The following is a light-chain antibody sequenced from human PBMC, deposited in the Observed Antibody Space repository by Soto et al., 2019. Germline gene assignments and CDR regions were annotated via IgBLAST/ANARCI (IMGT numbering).Light chain of an antibody. CDR2: AAS. Sequence: QMTQSPSSLSDSVGDRVTITCRASHTIGNYLNWYQQKPGKAPKLLIYAASSLHSGVPSRFSGSGSGTDFTLTISSLQPEDFATYYCQQYQSYFLTFGPGTTVDMK. V-gene: IGKV1-39*01. CDR1: HTIGNY. CDR3: QQYQSYFLT. J-gene: IGKJ3*01.